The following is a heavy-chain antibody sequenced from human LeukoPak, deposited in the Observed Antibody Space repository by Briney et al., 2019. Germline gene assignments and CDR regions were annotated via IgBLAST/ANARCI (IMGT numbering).Heavy chain of an antibody. D-gene: IGHD2-2*01. V-gene: IGHV3-74*01. CDR1: GFTFSSFW. Sequence: GGSLRLSCAASGFTFSSFWMHWVRQAPGKGLVWVSRIETDGSSTSYADSVKGRFTISRDNAKNSLYLQMNSLRAEDTAVYYCARDQRYCSSSSCPWEPFDYWGQGTLVTVSS. CDR2: IETDGSST. J-gene: IGHJ4*02. CDR3: ARDQRYCSSSSCPWEPFDY.